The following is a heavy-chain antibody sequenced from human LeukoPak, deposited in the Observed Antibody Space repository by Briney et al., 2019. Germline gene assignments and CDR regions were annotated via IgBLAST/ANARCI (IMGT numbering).Heavy chain of an antibody. CDR2: INAGGGST. CDR1: GFTFNNYA. V-gene: IGHV3-23*01. Sequence: GGFLRLSCAASGFTFNNYAMSWVRQAPGKGLEWVSSINAGGGSTYYADSVKGRFTISRDISKNTLYLQMNSLRVEDTAVYYCAGRYGSFYCWGQGTLVTVSS. D-gene: IGHD1-26*01. J-gene: IGHJ4*02. CDR3: AGRYGSFYC.